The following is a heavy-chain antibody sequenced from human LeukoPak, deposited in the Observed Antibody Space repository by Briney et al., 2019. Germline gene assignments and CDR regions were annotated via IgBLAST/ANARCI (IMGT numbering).Heavy chain of an antibody. Sequence: GESLRLSCAASGFTFTTYWMSWIRQLPGKGLEWVANTNQDGTEKYYVDSVKGRFTISRDNAKNSLDLQMNSLRAEDTGIYYCVKVAKYYYGSETYYFFEHWGQGTPVTASS. CDR3: VKVAKYYYGSETYYFFEH. J-gene: IGHJ4*02. V-gene: IGHV3-7*01. CDR1: GFTFTTYW. D-gene: IGHD3-10*01. CDR2: TNQDGTEK.